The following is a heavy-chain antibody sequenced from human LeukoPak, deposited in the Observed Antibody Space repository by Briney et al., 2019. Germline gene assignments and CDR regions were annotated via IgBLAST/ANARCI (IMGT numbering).Heavy chain of an antibody. Sequence: GGSLRLSCAASGFTFSSYAMSWVRQAPGKGLEWVSAISGSGGSTYYADSVKGRFTISRDNSKNTLYLQMNSLRAEDSAVYYCAKDSGQYQLLEDYWGQGTLVTVSS. V-gene: IGHV3-23*01. CDR3: AKDSGQYQLLEDY. CDR1: GFTFSSYA. J-gene: IGHJ4*02. CDR2: ISGSGGST. D-gene: IGHD2-2*01.